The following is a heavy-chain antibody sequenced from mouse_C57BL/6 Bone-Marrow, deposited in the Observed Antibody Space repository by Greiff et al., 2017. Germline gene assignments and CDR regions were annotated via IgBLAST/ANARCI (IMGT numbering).Heavy chain of an antibody. V-gene: IGHV1-80*01. D-gene: IGHD1-1*01. CDR3: ARLSGHYYGSIHWYFDV. Sequence: VQLQQSGAELVKPGASVKISCKASGYAFSSYWMNWVKQRPGKGLEWIGQIYPGDGDTNYNGKFKGKATLTADKSSSTAYMQLSSLTSEDSAVYFCARLSGHYYGSIHWYFDVWGTGTTVTVSS. CDR2: IYPGDGDT. J-gene: IGHJ1*03. CDR1: GYAFSSYW.